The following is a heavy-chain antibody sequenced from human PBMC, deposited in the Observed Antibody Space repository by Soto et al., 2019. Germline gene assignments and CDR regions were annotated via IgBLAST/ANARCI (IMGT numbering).Heavy chain of an antibody. J-gene: IGHJ4*02. CDR3: AHSHVLTRHDS. Sequence: QITLKESGPTLVKPTQTLTLTCTFSGFSLSTSGVGVGWIRQPPGKALEWLALIYWDDDKRYRPSLKRRLTXTXXTPNKQARLPTTHIDPVDTATYECAHSHVLTRHDSWGPGTLVTGSS. D-gene: IGHD3-9*01. CDR1: GFSLSTSGVG. CDR2: IYWDDDK. V-gene: IGHV2-5*02.